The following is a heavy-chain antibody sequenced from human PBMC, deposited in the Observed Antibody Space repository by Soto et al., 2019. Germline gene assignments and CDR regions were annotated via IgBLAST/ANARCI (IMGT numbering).Heavy chain of an antibody. CDR1: GYSFTNYW. Sequence: KVSCKASGYSFTNYWIAWVRQMPGKGLEWMGIIYPGDSQTRYSPSFQGQVTISADKSISTAYLQWSSLKASDTAMYYCARRLMTADGVFDYWGQGTLVTVSS. J-gene: IGHJ4*02. D-gene: IGHD6-13*01. V-gene: IGHV5-51*01. CDR3: ARRLMTADGVFDY. CDR2: IYPGDSQT.